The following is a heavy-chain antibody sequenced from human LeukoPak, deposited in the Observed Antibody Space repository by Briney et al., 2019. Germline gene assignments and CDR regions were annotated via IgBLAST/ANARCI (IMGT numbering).Heavy chain of an antibody. V-gene: IGHV6-1*01. D-gene: IGHD6-13*01. CDR1: GDSVSSNSAS. CDR3: ARDLGVFSRWSKYDY. CDR2: TYYRSKWYN. Sequence: LQTLSLTCAISGDSVSSNSASWNWIRQSPSRGLEWLGRTYYRSKWYNGYAVSVKSRITINPDTSKNQFSLQLNSVTPEDTAVYYCARDLGVFSRWSKYDYWGQGTVVTVSS. J-gene: IGHJ4*02.